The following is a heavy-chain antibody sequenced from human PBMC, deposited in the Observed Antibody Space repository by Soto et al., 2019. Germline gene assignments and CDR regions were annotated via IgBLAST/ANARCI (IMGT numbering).Heavy chain of an antibody. D-gene: IGHD3-3*01. CDR1: GFTFSSYA. Sequence: GGSLRLSCAASGFTFSSYAMSWVRQAPGKGLEWVSAISGSGGSTYYADSVKGRFTISRDKSISTAYLQWSSLEASDTAMYYCARHRPYYDFWSGYSYPLDYWGQGTLVTVSS. CDR2: ISGSGGST. CDR3: ARHRPYYDFWSGYSYPLDY. J-gene: IGHJ4*02. V-gene: IGHV3-23*01.